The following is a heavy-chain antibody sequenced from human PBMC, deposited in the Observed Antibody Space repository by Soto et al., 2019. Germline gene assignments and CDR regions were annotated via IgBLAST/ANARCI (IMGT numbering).Heavy chain of an antibody. CDR2: ISAHNGNT. CDR3: ARGRYGEY. J-gene: IGHJ4*02. V-gene: IGHV1-18*01. CDR1: GYAFTTYG. D-gene: IGHD3-10*01. Sequence: QVHLVQSGAEVKKPGASVKVSCKGSGYAFTTYGITWVRQAPGQGLEWMGWISAHNGNTNYAQKLQGRVTVTRDTSNSTAYMGMRSLRSDDTAVYYCARGRYGEYWGQGALVPVSS.